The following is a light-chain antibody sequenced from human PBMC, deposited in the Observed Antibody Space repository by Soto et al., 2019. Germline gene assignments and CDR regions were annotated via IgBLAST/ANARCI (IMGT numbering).Light chain of an antibody. J-gene: IGLJ1*01. V-gene: IGLV2-14*01. CDR3: FSYTSSGTYV. CDR1: SSDVGGYNY. Sequence: QSVLTQPASVSGSPGQSITISCTGTSSDVGGYNYVSWYQQQSGKAPKLMIHEVSNRPSGVSNRFSGSKSGNTASLTISGLQAEDEADYYCFSYTSSGTYVFGTGTKVTVL. CDR2: EVS.